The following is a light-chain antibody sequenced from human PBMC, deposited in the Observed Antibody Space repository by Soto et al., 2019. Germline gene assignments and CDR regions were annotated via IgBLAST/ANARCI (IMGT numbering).Light chain of an antibody. V-gene: IGKV3-11*01. CDR2: SAS. CDR3: QQRSNWPPT. CDR1: QSVGND. Sequence: EIVLTQSPATLSLSPGERATISCRASQSVGNDLAWYHQKRGQAPRLLIYSASNLATGIPARFSGSGSGTDFTLTISSLEPEDFAAYYCQQRSNWPPTFGGGTKVEIK. J-gene: IGKJ4*01.